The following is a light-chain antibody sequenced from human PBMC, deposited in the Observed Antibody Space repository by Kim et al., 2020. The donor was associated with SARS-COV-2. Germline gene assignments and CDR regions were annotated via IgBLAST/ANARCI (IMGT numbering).Light chain of an antibody. V-gene: IGLV6-57*03. Sequence: GKTVNHSCSRSSGRIYDNYVQWYQQRPGGVPTAVIYEDDQRPSGVSDRFSGSIDNSSNSASLTISGLRTEDEADYYCQSYNRDNVIFGGGTQLTVL. CDR2: EDD. CDR1: SGRIYDNY. CDR3: QSYNRDNVI. J-gene: IGLJ2*01.